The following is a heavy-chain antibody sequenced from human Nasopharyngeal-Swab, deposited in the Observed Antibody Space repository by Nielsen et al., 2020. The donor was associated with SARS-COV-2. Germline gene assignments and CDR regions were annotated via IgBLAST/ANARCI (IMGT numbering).Heavy chain of an antibody. CDR1: GFTFDDYA. D-gene: IGHD2-15*01. Sequence: GGSLRLSCAASGFTFDDYAIHWVRQAPGRGLEWVSGISWDSGNIGYADSVKGRFTISRDNAKNSLYPQMNSLRAEDTALYYCVKDNLLRAFDLWGQGTMVTVSS. CDR2: ISWDSGNI. CDR3: VKDNLLRAFDL. V-gene: IGHV3-9*01. J-gene: IGHJ3*01.